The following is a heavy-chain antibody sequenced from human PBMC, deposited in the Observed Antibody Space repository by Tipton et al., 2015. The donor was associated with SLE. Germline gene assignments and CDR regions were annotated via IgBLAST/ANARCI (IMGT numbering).Heavy chain of an antibody. Sequence: SLRLSCEASGFTFTTYAMGWVRQAPSKGLEWVSSISASGGLTYYADSVKGRFTISRDNSKNTLYLQMNSLRAEDTAVYYCAKDRYGDYPNWFDPWGQGTLVTVSS. CDR3: AKDRYGDYPNWFDP. CDR1: GFTFTTYA. CDR2: ISASGGLT. V-gene: IGHV3-23*01. D-gene: IGHD4-17*01. J-gene: IGHJ5*02.